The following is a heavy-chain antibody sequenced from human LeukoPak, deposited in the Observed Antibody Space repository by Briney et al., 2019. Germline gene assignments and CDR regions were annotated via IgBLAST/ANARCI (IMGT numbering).Heavy chain of an antibody. D-gene: IGHD1-26*01. CDR2: IRYDGSNK. Sequence: QSGGSLRLSCAASGFTFSSYGMHWVHQALGKGLEWVAFIRYDGSNKYYADSVKGRFTISRDNSKNTLYLQMNSLRAEDTAVYYCAKTLRELSGGAFDIWGQGTMVTVSS. J-gene: IGHJ3*02. V-gene: IGHV3-30*02. CDR3: AKTLRELSGGAFDI. CDR1: GFTFSSYG.